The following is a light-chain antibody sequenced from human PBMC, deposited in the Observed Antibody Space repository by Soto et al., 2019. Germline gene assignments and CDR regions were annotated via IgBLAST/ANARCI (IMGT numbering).Light chain of an antibody. J-gene: IGKJ1*01. V-gene: IGKV3-15*01. CDR3: QQYFEWPPMT. Sequence: EVVMTQSPATLSASPGESATLSCWASETVATNLAWYQQKPGQAPRLLISGASTRAAGISDRFRGSGSGTEFTLTISSLRSEDSGIYYCQQYFEWPPMTFGQGTKVEI. CDR2: GAS. CDR1: ETVATN.